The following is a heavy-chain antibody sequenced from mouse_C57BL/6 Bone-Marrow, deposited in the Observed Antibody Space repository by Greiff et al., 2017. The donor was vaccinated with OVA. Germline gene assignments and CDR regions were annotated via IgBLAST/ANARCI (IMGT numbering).Heavy chain of an antibody. CDR3: ARNGVLRSYFDV. CDR2: ISNLAYSI. Sequence: EVMLVESGGGLVQPGGSLKLSCAASGFTFSDYGMAWVRQAPRKGPEWVAFISNLAYSIYYADTVTGRFTISRENAKNTLYLEMSSLRSEDTAMYYCARNGVLRSYFDVWGTGTTVTVSS. D-gene: IGHD1-1*01. CDR1: GFTFSDYG. J-gene: IGHJ1*03. V-gene: IGHV5-15*01.